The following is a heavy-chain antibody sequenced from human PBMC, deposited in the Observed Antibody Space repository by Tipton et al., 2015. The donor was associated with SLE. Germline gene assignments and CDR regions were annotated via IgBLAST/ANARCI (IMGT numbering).Heavy chain of an antibody. J-gene: IGHJ4*02. CDR1: GFTFSNYA. CDR3: ARSPVDYWNGYSA. CDR2: ITGSGDRT. Sequence: SLRLSCTASGFTFSNYAMSWVRQAPGKGLEWVSGITGSGDRTYYIDSVKGRFTISRDNSKNSLYLQMNGLRAEDTAVYYCARSPVDYWNGYSAWGQGTLVAVSS. V-gene: IGHV3-23*01. D-gene: IGHD3-3*01.